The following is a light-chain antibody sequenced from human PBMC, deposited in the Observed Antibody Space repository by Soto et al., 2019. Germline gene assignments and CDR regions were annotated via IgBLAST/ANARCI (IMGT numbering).Light chain of an antibody. CDR2: AAS. V-gene: IGKV1-39*01. J-gene: IGKJ1*01. CDR1: QSISSY. Sequence: IEVTQSPSTLSASVGDRVTTTCRASQSISSYLNWYQQKPGKAPKLLIYAASSLQSGVPSRFSGSGSGTDFTLTISSLQPEDFATYYCQQSYSTPGTFGQGTKVDIK. CDR3: QQSYSTPGT.